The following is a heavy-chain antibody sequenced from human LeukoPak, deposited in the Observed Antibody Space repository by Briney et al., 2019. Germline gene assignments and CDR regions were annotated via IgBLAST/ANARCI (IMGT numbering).Heavy chain of an antibody. CDR3: ARQPDYGDQVFDY. CDR2: IYYSGST. CDR1: GGSISSHY. J-gene: IGHJ4*02. V-gene: IGHV4-59*11. Sequence: PSETLSLTCTVSGGSISSHYWSWIRQPPGRGLEWIGYIYYSGSTNYNPSLKSRVTISQDTSKKQFSLKLSSVTAADTALYYCARQPDYGDQVFDYWGQGILVTVSS. D-gene: IGHD4-17*01.